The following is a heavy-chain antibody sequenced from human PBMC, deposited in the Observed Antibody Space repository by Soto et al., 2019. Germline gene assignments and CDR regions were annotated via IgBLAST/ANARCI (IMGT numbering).Heavy chain of an antibody. CDR1: GGSISSSSYY. J-gene: IGHJ6*02. Sequence: PSETLSLTCTASGGSISSSSYYWGWIRQPPGKGLEWIGSIYYSGSTYYNPSLKSRVTISVDTSKNQFSLKLSSVTAADTAVYYCARHSSGWLAYYYYYGMDVWGQGTTVTVSS. D-gene: IGHD6-19*01. V-gene: IGHV4-39*01. CDR2: IYYSGST. CDR3: ARHSSGWLAYYYYYGMDV.